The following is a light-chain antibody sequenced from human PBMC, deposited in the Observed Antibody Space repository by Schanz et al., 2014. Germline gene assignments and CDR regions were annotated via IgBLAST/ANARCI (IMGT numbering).Light chain of an antibody. CDR3: SSNVGSNNFQ. Sequence: QSALTQPPSASGSPGQSVTISCTGTSSDVGAYKYVSWYQQHAGKAPKLMIYEVNKRPSGVPDRFSGSKSGNTASLTVSGLQAEDEAEYYCSSNVGSNNFQFGGGTKLTVL. V-gene: IGLV2-8*01. J-gene: IGLJ3*02. CDR1: SSDVGAYKY. CDR2: EVN.